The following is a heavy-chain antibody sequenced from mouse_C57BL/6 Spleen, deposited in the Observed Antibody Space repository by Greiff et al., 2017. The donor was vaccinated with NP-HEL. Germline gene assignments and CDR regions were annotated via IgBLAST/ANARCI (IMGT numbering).Heavy chain of an antibody. D-gene: IGHD2-5*01. Sequence: EVQLVESGGGLVQPGGSLSLSCAASGFTFTDYYMSWVRQPPGKALEWLGFIRNKANGYTTEYSASVKCRFTISRDNSQSILYLQMNALRAEDSATYYCARYKKNSNSFDYWGQGTTLTVSS. CDR2: IRNKANGYTT. CDR3: ARYKKNSNSFDY. V-gene: IGHV7-3*01. J-gene: IGHJ2*01. CDR1: GFTFTDYY.